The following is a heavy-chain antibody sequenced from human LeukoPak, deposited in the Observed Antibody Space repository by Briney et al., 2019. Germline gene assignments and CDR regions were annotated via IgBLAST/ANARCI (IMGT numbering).Heavy chain of an antibody. J-gene: IGHJ3*02. Sequence: GGSLRLSCAASGFTFSSYAMSWVRQAPGKGLEWVSAISGSGGNTYYADSVKGRFTISRDNSKNTLYLQMNSLRAEDTAVYYCAKDAPYYDSSGYPTGDAFDIWGQGTMVTVSS. V-gene: IGHV3-23*01. CDR3: AKDAPYYDSSGYPTGDAFDI. D-gene: IGHD3-22*01. CDR2: ISGSGGNT. CDR1: GFTFSSYA.